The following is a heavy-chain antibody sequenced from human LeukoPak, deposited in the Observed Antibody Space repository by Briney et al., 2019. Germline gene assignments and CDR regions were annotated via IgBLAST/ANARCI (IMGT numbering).Heavy chain of an antibody. V-gene: IGHV3-30*18. CDR3: AKAGGSSFDY. CDR2: VSNDGRNK. J-gene: IGHJ4*02. Sequence: GRSLRLSCAASGFTFSSYGMHWVRQAPGKGLEWVAVVSNDGRNKYYSDSVKGRFSISRDNFKNTVHLQMNSLRAEDTALYYCAKAGGSSFDYWGQGTLVTVSS. D-gene: IGHD1-26*01. CDR1: GFTFSSYG.